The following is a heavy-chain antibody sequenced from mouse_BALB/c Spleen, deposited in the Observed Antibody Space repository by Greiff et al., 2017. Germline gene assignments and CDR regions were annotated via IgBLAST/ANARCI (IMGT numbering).Heavy chain of an antibody. D-gene: IGHD1-1*01. CDR2: INPTYVNT. V-gene: IGHV1-18*01. Sequence: VHVKQLGAELVKPGASVKISCKASGYTFTDYNMNWVKQSHGKSLEWIGDINPTYVNTSYNLKFKGKATLTVDKSSSTAYMELRSLTSEDTAVYYCARCSYGSGAMDYWGQGTSVTVSS. CDR3: ARCSYGSGAMDY. J-gene: IGHJ4*01. CDR1: GYTFTDYN.